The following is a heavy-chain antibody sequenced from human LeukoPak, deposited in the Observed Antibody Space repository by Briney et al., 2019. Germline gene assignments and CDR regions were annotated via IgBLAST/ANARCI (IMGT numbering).Heavy chain of an antibody. CDR1: GGTFSSYA. V-gene: IGHV1-69*05. Sequence: ASVKVSCKASGGTFSSYAISWVRQAPGQGLEWMGGIIPIFGTANYAQKFQGRVTITTDESTSTAYMELSSLRSEDTAVYYCAATPKAADRMSRYFDYWGQGTLVTVSS. CDR3: AATPKAADRMSRYFDY. D-gene: IGHD6-13*01. CDR2: IIPIFGTA. J-gene: IGHJ4*02.